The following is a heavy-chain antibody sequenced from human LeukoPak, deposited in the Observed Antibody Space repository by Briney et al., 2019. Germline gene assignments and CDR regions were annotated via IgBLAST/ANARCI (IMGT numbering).Heavy chain of an antibody. CDR2: LSRDSNT. D-gene: IGHD3-9*01. CDR3: VTHSDTLTSYSFDY. V-gene: IGHV3-53*01. CDR1: GFTVSTNY. Sequence: RGSLRLSCAVSGFTVSTNYMSWVRQAPGKGLEWVSILSRDSNTVYADSVKGRFTISRDNSKNTLSLQMNSLRAEDTAVYYCVTHSDTLTSYSFDYWGQGTLVTVSS. J-gene: IGHJ4*02.